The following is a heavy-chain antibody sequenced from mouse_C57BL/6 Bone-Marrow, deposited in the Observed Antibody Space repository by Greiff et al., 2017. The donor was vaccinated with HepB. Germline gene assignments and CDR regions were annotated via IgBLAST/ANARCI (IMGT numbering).Heavy chain of an antibody. CDR1: GFNIKDYY. D-gene: IGHD1-1*01. Sequence: VQLKESGAELVKPGASVKLSCTASGFNIKDYYMHWVKQRTEQGLEWIGRIDPEDGETKYAPKFQGKATITADTSSNTAYLQLSSLTSEDTAVYYCARCYYGSSFYWYFDVWGTGTTVTVSS. CDR3: ARCYYGSSFYWYFDV. CDR2: IDPEDGET. V-gene: IGHV14-2*01. J-gene: IGHJ1*03.